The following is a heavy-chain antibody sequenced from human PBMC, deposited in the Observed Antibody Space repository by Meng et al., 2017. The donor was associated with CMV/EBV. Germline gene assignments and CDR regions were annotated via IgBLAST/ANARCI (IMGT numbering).Heavy chain of an antibody. CDR1: GFNFSAYW. CDR3: AREYGGWFDP. D-gene: IGHD3-16*01. CDR2: IKQHGSEK. V-gene: IGHV3-7*01. J-gene: IGHJ5*02. Sequence: ETLSLTCAASGFNFSAYWMIWVRQAPGKGLEWVANIKQHGSEKYYVDSVKGRFTISRDDAKNSLYLQMNSLRVEDTAVYYCAREYGGWFDPWGQGTLVTVSS.